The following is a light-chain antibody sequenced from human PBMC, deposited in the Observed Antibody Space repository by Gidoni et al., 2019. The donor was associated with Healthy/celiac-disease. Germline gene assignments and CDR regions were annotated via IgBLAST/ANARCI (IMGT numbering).Light chain of an antibody. V-gene: IGLV2-14*01. CDR3: SRGV. CDR2: EVS. J-gene: IGLJ3*02. CDR1: SGDVCGYHY. Sequence: QSALTQPAAVPGSPGQSITISCTGTSGDVCGYHYVSWYEQPPGKAPKLMIYEVSNRPSGVPDRFSGSKSGNTASLTISGLQAEDEADYYCSRGVFGGGTKLTVL.